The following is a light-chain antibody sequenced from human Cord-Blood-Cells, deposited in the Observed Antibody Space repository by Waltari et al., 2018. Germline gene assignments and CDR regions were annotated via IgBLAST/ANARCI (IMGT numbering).Light chain of an antibody. CDR3: CSYAGSSTYV. CDR2: EVS. J-gene: IGLJ1*01. Sequence: QSALTQPASVSGSPGQSITISCTGTRSDVGSYNLVSCYQQHPGKAPKLMIYEVSKLPSGVSNRFSGSKSGNTASLTISGLQAEDEADYYCCSYAGSSTYVFGTGTKVTVL. V-gene: IGLV2-23*02. CDR1: RSDVGSYNL.